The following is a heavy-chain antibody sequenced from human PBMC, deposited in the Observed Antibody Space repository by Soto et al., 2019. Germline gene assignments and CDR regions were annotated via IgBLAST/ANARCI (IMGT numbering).Heavy chain of an antibody. Sequence: PSETLSLTCAVSGYSISSGYYWGWIRQPPGKGLEWIGSIYHSGRTYYNPSLKSRVTISVDTSKNQFSLKLSSVTAADTAVYYCASNLEWEPHVGLFGYWGQGTLVTVSS. CDR2: IYHSGRT. J-gene: IGHJ4*02. CDR3: ASNLEWEPHVGLFGY. D-gene: IGHD1-26*01. CDR1: GYSISSGYY. V-gene: IGHV4-38-2*01.